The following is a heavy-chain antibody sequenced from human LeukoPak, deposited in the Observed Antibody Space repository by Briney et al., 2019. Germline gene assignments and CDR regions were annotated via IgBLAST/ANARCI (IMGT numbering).Heavy chain of an antibody. CDR1: GIIFSNYW. CDR2: IKQDGSEK. D-gene: IGHD3-16*01. Sequence: PGGSLILSCSASGIIFSNYWMTWVRQAPGKGLEWVANIKQDGSEKYYVDSVKGRFTISRDNAKKSLYLQMNSLRAEDTAVYFCARDMIILQSWGQGTLVTVSS. V-gene: IGHV3-7*04. J-gene: IGHJ5*02. CDR3: ARDMIILQS.